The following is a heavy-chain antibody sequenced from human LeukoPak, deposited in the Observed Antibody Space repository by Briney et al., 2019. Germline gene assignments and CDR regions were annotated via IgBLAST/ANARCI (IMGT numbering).Heavy chain of an antibody. J-gene: IGHJ4*02. Sequence: GASVKVSCKASGYTFTSYGISWVRQAPGQGLEWMGWISAYNGNTNYAQKLQGRVTMTTDTSTSTAYMELRSLRSDDTAVYYCARWEMATIKGGFDYWGQGTLVTVSS. CDR2: ISAYNGNT. V-gene: IGHV1-18*01. CDR3: ARWEMATIKGGFDY. D-gene: IGHD5-24*01. CDR1: GYTFTSYG.